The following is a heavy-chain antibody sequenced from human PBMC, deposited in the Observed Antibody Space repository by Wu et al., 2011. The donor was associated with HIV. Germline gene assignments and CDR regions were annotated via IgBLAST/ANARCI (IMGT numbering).Heavy chain of an antibody. D-gene: IGHD3-22*01. V-gene: IGHV1-2*02. CDR3: ARDRSSGYYWFDP. Sequence: QVQLVQSGAEVKKPGASVKVSCQASGYSVVGYYMHWVRQAPGQGLEWMGWISPNSGGTNFAQRFQGRVTMTRDTSISTVYMELSGLRSDDTAVYYCARDRSSGYYWFDPWGQGTLVTVSS. CDR2: ISPNSGGT. CDR1: GYSVVGYY. J-gene: IGHJ5*02.